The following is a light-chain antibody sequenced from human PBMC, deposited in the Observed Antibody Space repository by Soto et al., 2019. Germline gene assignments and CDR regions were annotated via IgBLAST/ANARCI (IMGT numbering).Light chain of an antibody. Sequence: DIQMTQSPSTLSASVGDRVTITCRASQSISSWLAWYQQKPGKAPKLLIYRASNLQSGVPSRFSGSGSGTEFTLTISSRQPDDFATNYCQRYVGYSLTLGQGTKLEIK. J-gene: IGKJ2*01. CDR3: QRYVGYSLT. CDR1: QSISSW. V-gene: IGKV1-5*03. CDR2: RAS.